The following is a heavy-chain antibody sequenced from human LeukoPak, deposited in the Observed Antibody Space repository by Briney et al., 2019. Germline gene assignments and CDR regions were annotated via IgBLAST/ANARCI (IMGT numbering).Heavy chain of an antibody. J-gene: IGHJ4*02. D-gene: IGHD3-9*01. CDR3: ARESYYDILTGRTLDY. CDR1: GYTFTSYG. Sequence: ASVKVSCKASGYTFTSYGISWVRQAPGQGLEWMGWISAYNGNTNYAQKLQGRVTMTTDTSTSTAYMELRSLRSDDTAVYYCARESYYDILTGRTLDYWGQGTLVTVSS. CDR2: ISAYNGNT. V-gene: IGHV1-18*01.